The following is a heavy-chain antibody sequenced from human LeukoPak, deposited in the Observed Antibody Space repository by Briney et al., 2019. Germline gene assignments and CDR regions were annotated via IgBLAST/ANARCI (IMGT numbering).Heavy chain of an antibody. CDR2: ISGSGGST. CDR3: ARSYYDSSGYYTYYYYYGMDV. D-gene: IGHD3-22*01. J-gene: IGHJ6*02. Sequence: PGGSLRLSCAASGFTFSSYAMSWVRQAPGKGLEWVSAISGSGGSTYYADSVKGRFTISRDNSKNTLYLQMNSLRAEDTAVYYCARSYYDSSGYYTYYYYYGMDVWGQGTTVAVSS. V-gene: IGHV3-23*01. CDR1: GFTFSSYA.